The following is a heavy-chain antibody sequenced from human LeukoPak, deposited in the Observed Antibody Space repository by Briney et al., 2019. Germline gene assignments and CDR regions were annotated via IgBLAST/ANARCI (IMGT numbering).Heavy chain of an antibody. CDR3: ARDLHYYVAMDV. CDR2: IWYDGSNK. D-gene: IGHD3-10*02. V-gene: IGHV3-33*01. Sequence: PGGSLRLSCVASGFTFSSYGMYWVRQAPGKGLEWVAGIWYDGSNKYYADSVKGRFTISIDNSKNTLFLQLHNLRVEDTALYYCARDLHYYVAMDVWGQGTTVTVSS. J-gene: IGHJ6*02. CDR1: GFTFSSYG.